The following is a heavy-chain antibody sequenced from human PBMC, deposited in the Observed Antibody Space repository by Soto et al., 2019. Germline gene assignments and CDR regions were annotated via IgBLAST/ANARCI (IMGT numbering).Heavy chain of an antibody. J-gene: IGHJ5*02. CDR3: ASVLPPGNWFDP. Sequence: ASVKVSCKASGYTFTSYYMHWVRQAPGQGLEWMGIINPSGGSTSYAQKFQGRVTMTRDTSTSIVYMELSSLRSEDTAVYYCASVLPPGNWFDPWGQGTLVTVSS. CDR2: INPSGGST. D-gene: IGHD2-8*02. CDR1: GYTFTSYY. V-gene: IGHV1-46*01.